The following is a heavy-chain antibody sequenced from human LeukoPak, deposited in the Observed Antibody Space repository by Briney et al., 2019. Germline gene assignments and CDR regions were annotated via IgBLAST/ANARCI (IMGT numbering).Heavy chain of an antibody. CDR1: GFTLSSYG. V-gene: IGHV3-23*01. D-gene: IGHD1-26*01. Sequence: GGSLRLSCAASGFTLSSYGMSWIRQVPGKGLEWVSADSIYGGGPYYADFVKGRFTMSRDNYEKTLYLQMDSLRAEDTAVYYCAREDMGAAPDYWGQGTLVTVSS. CDR2: DSIYGGGP. CDR3: AREDMGAAPDY. J-gene: IGHJ4*02.